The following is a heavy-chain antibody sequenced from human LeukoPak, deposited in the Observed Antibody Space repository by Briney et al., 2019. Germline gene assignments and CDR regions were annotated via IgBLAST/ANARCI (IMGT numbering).Heavy chain of an antibody. V-gene: IGHV3-48*04. J-gene: IGHJ5*02. D-gene: IGHD3-10*01. CDR3: ARDVTGYVAYYYGSGFDP. CDR1: GFTFSSYS. Sequence: GGSLRLSCAASGFTFSSYSMNWVRQAPGKGLEWVSYISSSGSTIYYADSVKGRFTISRDNAKNSLYLQMNSLRAEDTAVYYCARDVTGYVAYYYGSGFDPWGQGTLVTVSS. CDR2: ISSSGSTI.